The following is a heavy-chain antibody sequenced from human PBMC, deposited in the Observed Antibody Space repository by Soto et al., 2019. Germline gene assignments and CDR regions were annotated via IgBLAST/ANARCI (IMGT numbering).Heavy chain of an antibody. Sequence: EDQLVESGGGLVQPGGSLRLTCAVSGFSFRCDWMNWVRQAPGKGLEWVAHTNQDGSEKYYLDSVKGRFTIFRDNAKNSLYLQMNSLRAEDTAVYYCSGGVGDAIWGQGTLVTVSS. V-gene: IGHV3-7*04. CDR2: TNQDGSEK. CDR3: SGGVGDAI. CDR1: GFSFRCDW. J-gene: IGHJ4*02. D-gene: IGHD1-26*01.